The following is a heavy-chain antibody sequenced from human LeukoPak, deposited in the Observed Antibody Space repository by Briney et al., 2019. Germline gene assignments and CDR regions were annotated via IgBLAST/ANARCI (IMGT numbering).Heavy chain of an antibody. Sequence: SETMSLTCTVSGGCISSYYWSWIRQTAGKGLEWNGRIYPSGSTDYKPCLKSRLTMSRDKSKSKFSLKLNTMTAKEPAVYYCERTPTNYGEEAFDIWGQGTMVTVSA. V-gene: IGHV4-4*07. CDR2: IYPSGST. D-gene: IGHD4-17*01. CDR1: GGCISSYY. CDR3: ERTPTNYGEEAFDI. J-gene: IGHJ3*02.